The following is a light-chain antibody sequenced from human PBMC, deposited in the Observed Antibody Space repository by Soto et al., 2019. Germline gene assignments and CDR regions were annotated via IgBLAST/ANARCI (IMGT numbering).Light chain of an antibody. V-gene: IGKV3-11*01. CDR3: HQRNQ. CDR1: QSVSSY. CDR2: GAS. J-gene: IGKJ5*01. Sequence: ERVLTQSPATLSLSPGERATLSCRASQSVSSYLAWYQQKPGQAPRLLIYGASTRATGIPDRFSGSGSGTDFTLTITRLEPEDFAMYYCHQRNQFGQGTRLEIK.